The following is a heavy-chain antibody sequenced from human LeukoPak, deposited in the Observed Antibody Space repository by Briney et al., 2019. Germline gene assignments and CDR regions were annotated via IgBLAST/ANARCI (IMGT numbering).Heavy chain of an antibody. CDR1: GGTFSSYA. V-gene: IGHV1-69*05. Sequence: ASVKVSCKASGGTFSSYAISWVRQAPGQGLEWMGGIIPIFGTANYAQKFQGRVTITTDESTSTAYMELSSLRSEDTAVYYCARGRMDTKAYYYYMDVWGKGTTVTVSS. CDR3: ARGRMDTKAYYYYMDV. J-gene: IGHJ6*03. CDR2: IIPIFGTA. D-gene: IGHD5-18*01.